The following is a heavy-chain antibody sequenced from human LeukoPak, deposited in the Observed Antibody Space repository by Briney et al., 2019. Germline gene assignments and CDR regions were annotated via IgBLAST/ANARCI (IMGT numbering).Heavy chain of an antibody. V-gene: IGHV4-4*07. CDR1: GGSISTYY. CDR2: IYTNENT. CDR3: ARGIRGIAVAGSLYFDY. Sequence: SETLSLTCTVSGGSISTYYWSWIRQPAGKGLEWIGRIYTNENTNYNPSLKSRVTMSVDTSKDQFSLKLSSVTAADTAVYYCARGIRGIAVAGSLYFDYWGQGTLVTVSS. J-gene: IGHJ4*02. D-gene: IGHD6-19*01.